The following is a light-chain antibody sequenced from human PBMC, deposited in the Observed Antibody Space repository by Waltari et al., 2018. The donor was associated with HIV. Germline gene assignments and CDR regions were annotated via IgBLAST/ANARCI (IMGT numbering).Light chain of an antibody. CDR3: QQSYTTVYT. V-gene: IGKV1-39*01. CDR1: QRISSS. J-gene: IGKJ2*01. CDR2: DTS. Sequence: DLHLTQSPSSLSASVGDRVTITCRASQRISSSLNWYQHRPGKAPNLIIFDTSSLQSGVPSRFNGSGSGTDFTLTISSLQPEDFVTYYCQQSYTTVYTFGQGTRLEIK.